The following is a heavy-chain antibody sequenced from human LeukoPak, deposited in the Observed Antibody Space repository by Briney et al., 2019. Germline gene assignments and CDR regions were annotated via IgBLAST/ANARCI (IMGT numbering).Heavy chain of an antibody. D-gene: IGHD3-22*01. J-gene: IGHJ3*02. Sequence: SGGSLRLSCAASGFTFSSYGMHWVRQAPGKGLEWVAVIWYDGSNKYYADSVKGRFTISRDNSKNTLYLQMNSLRAEDTAVYYCARDRYYYDSSGYSPPVDIWGQGTMVTVSS. CDR3: ARDRYYYDSSGYSPPVDI. V-gene: IGHV3-33*01. CDR2: IWYDGSNK. CDR1: GFTFSSYG.